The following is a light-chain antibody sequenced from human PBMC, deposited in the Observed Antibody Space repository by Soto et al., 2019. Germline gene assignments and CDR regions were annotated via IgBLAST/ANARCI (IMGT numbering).Light chain of an antibody. CDR1: SGDVGGYNF. CDR3: SSFSSSSTPRV. Sequence: QSALTQPASVSGSPGHSITISCTGTSGDVGGYNFVSWYQQHPGKAPKLIIYEVSNRPSGVSNRFSGSKSGNTASLTISGLQAEDEADYYCSSFSSSSTPRVFGTGTKLTVL. V-gene: IGLV2-14*01. CDR2: EVS. J-gene: IGLJ1*01.